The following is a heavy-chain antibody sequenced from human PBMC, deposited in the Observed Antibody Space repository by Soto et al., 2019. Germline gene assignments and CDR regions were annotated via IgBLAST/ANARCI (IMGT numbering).Heavy chain of an antibody. CDR1: GFTFSSYS. D-gene: IGHD3-22*01. J-gene: IGHJ3*02. Sequence: EVQLVESGGGLVQPGGSLRLSCAASGFTFSSYSMNWVRQAPGKGLEWVSYISSSSSTIYYADSVKGRFTISRDNAKNSLYLQMNSLRAEDTAVYYCSLERYYYDGRGAFDIWGQGTMVTVSS. CDR2: ISSSSSTI. CDR3: SLERYYYDGRGAFDI. V-gene: IGHV3-48*01.